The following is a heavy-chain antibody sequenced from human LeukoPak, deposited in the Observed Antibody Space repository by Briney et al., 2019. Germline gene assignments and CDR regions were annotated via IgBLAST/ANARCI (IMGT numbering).Heavy chain of an antibody. CDR1: GGSISSYY. J-gene: IGHJ6*02. V-gene: IGHV4-59*08. Sequence: PSETLSLTCTVSGGSISSYYWSWIRQPPGKGLEWIAYIYYSGSTNYNPSLKSRVTISVDTSKNQFSLKLSSVTAADTAVYYCARHAYGSGSYSDMDVWGQGTTVTVSS. CDR2: IYYSGST. D-gene: IGHD3-10*01. CDR3: ARHAYGSGSYSDMDV.